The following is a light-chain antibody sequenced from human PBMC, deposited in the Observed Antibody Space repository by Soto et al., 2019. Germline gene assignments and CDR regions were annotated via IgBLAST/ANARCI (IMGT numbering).Light chain of an antibody. Sequence: DIVMTQSPDSLAVSLGERATINCKSSQSVLFSSNNKNYLTWYQQKSGQPPKVLIYWASIRESGVPDRFRGSGSGTDFTLTISTLQAEDVALYYCQQYYSTPYTFGQGTRLEIK. J-gene: IGKJ5*01. CDR1: QSVLFSSNNKNY. V-gene: IGKV4-1*01. CDR3: QQYYSTPYT. CDR2: WAS.